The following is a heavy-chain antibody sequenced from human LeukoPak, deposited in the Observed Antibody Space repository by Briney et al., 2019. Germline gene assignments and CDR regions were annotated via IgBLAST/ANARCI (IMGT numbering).Heavy chain of an antibody. Sequence: ASVKVSCKASGYTFTRYYIHWVRQAPGQGLEWMGTINPPSGTTTYAQKFQGRVTLTRDTATSTVYMELSSLRSEDTAFYYCARESLEMATNAFDIWGQETMVTVSS. J-gene: IGHJ3*02. CDR3: ARESLEMATNAFDI. D-gene: IGHD5-24*01. CDR1: GYTFTRYY. V-gene: IGHV1-46*01. CDR2: INPPSGTT.